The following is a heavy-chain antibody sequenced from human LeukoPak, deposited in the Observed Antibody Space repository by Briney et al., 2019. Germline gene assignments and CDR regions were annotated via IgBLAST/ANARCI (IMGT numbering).Heavy chain of an antibody. CDR2: INSGSSYK. V-gene: IGHV3-21*01. J-gene: IGHJ4*02. CDR1: GFTFSSYS. Sequence: GGSLRLSCAASGFTFSSYSMNWVRQAPGKGLEWVSSINSGSSYKYYADSLKGRFTISRDNAKNSLYLQMNSLRAEDTAVYYCARGPIVAPDHWGQGTLVTVSS. D-gene: IGHD5-12*01. CDR3: ARGPIVAPDH.